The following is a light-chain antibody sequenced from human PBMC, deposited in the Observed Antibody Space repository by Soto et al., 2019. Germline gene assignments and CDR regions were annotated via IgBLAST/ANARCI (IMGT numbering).Light chain of an antibody. J-gene: IGLJ2*01. CDR3: CSYTCSSTLV. CDR2: DVS. CDR1: SSDVGGYNF. V-gene: IGLV2-14*01. Sequence: QSVLTQPASVSGSPGQSITISCIGTSSDVGGYNFVSWYQQHPGKAPKVMIYDVSDRPSGVSDRFSGSKSGNTASLTISGLQAEDEADYYCCSYTCSSTLVFGGGTKLTVL.